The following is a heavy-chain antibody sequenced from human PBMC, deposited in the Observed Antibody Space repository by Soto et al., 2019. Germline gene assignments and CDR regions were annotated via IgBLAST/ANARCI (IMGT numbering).Heavy chain of an antibody. J-gene: IGHJ6*03. CDR1: GFTVSSYA. V-gene: IGHV3-23*01. D-gene: IGHD3-16*01. CDR3: AKALRFTFTTGYYMDV. CDR2: ISGSGST. Sequence: EVQLLESGGGLVQPGGSLRLSCAASGFTVSSYAMSWVRQAPGKGLEWVSVISGSGSTYSADSVKGRFTISRDSSKNTVDPQMNSLRAEDTAVYYCAKALRFTFTTGYYMDVWGRGTTVTVSS.